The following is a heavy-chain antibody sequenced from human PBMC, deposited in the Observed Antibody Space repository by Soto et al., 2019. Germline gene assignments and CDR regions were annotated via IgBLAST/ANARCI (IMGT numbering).Heavy chain of an antibody. Sequence: ASVKVSCKASGYSFFSYYIHWVRQAPGQGLEWMGRFLASGGNTDYAQRFRGRISMTRDTSTTNTVSLELTSLTSDDTAVYYCARGGATLFGVIDSWGQGTRVTVSS. CDR3: ARGGATLFGVIDS. CDR2: FLASGGNT. J-gene: IGHJ4*02. D-gene: IGHD3-3*01. V-gene: IGHV1-46*01. CDR1: GYSFFSYY.